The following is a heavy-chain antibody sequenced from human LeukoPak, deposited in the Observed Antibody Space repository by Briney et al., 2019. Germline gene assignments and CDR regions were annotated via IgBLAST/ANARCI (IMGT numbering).Heavy chain of an antibody. J-gene: IGHJ6*02. Sequence: PGGSLRLSCAASGFTFSSYWMSWVRQAPGKGLEWVTNIKQDGSEKYYVDSVKGRFTISRDNAKNSLYLQMNSLRAEDTAVYYCAFHSGSYSYYYYYYGMDVWGQGTTVTVSS. D-gene: IGHD1-26*01. CDR1: GFTFSSYW. CDR2: IKQDGSEK. CDR3: AFHSGSYSYYYYYYGMDV. V-gene: IGHV3-7*01.